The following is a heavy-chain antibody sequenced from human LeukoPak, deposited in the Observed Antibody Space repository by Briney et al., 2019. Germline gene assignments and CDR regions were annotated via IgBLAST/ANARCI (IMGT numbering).Heavy chain of an antibody. CDR1: GGSINNYY. D-gene: IGHD4-17*01. V-gene: IGHV4-59*01. CDR3: ARGGDYGDLRYFDY. CDR2: NYYRGST. Sequence: SETLSLTCTVSGGSINNYYWSWIRQPPGKGLEWIGYNYYRGSTNYNPSLKSRVTFSVDTSKNQFSLKLNSVTAADTAVYYCARGGDYGDLRYFDYWGQGTLVTVSS. J-gene: IGHJ4*02.